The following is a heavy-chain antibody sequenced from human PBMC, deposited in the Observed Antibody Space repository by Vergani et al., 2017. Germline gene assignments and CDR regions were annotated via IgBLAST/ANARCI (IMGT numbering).Heavy chain of an antibody. V-gene: IGHV3-66*02. Sequence: ELQLVESGGGFVQPGGSLRLFCAVSGSTVSGNYMTWVRQAPGKGLEWVSHIYSGDETYYADSVKGRVTIYRDTSKNTLHLQINNLRVEDTAVYYCARGNYYGSGTYVDPWGQGTLVTVSS. CDR1: GSTVSGNY. CDR3: ARGNYYGSGTYVDP. J-gene: IGHJ5*02. D-gene: IGHD3-10*01. CDR2: IYSGDET.